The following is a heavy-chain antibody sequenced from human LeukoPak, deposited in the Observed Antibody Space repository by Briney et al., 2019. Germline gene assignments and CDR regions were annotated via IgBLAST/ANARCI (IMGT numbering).Heavy chain of an antibody. CDR2: INHSGST. Sequence: SETLSLTCAVSGGSISSSNWWTWVRQPPGKGLEWIGEINHSGSTNYNPSLKSRVTISVDTSKNQFSLKLSSVTAADTAVYYCASLPYSSSWYYFDYWGQGTLVTVSS. CDR3: ASLPYSSSWYYFDY. D-gene: IGHD6-13*01. V-gene: IGHV4-4*02. J-gene: IGHJ4*02. CDR1: GGSISSSNW.